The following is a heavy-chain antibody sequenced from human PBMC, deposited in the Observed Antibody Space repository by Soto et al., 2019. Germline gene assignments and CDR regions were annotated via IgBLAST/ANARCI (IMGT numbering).Heavy chain of an antibody. CDR3: ARAGLTTLELAMTY. J-gene: IGHJ4*02. Sequence: GASVKVSCKASGYSFTDYYMHWVRQAPGQGLEWMGWIHPNSGATKFAKKFKGRVTMTRDTSISTAYLELSRLTSDDTAVYNCARAGLTTLELAMTYWGQGTLVTVSS. V-gene: IGHV1-2*02. CDR2: IHPNSGAT. D-gene: IGHD1-1*01. CDR1: GYSFTDYY.